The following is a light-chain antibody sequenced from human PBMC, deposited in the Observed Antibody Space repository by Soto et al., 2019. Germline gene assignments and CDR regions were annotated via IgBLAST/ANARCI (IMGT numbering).Light chain of an antibody. V-gene: IGKV1-5*01. CDR3: QQYNSYLWT. Sequence: DIQMTQSPSTLSASVGDRVTITCRASQSISSWLAWYQQKPGKAPKLLIYDASSLESGVPSRFNGSGSGTEFTLTISSLQSDDFATYYCQQYNSYLWTFGQGTKV. J-gene: IGKJ1*01. CDR2: DAS. CDR1: QSISSW.